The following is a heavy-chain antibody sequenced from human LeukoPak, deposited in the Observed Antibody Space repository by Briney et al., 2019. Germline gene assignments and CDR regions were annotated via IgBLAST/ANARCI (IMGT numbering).Heavy chain of an antibody. Sequence: SETLSLTCAVYGGSFGGYYWSWIRQPPGKGLEWIGYIYYSGSTNYNPSLKSRVTISVDTSKNQFSLKLSSVTAADTAVYYCARHGVPAAHFDFWGQGTLVTVSS. CDR3: ARHGVPAAHFDF. J-gene: IGHJ4*02. CDR2: IYYSGST. CDR1: GGSFGGYY. V-gene: IGHV4-59*08. D-gene: IGHD2-2*01.